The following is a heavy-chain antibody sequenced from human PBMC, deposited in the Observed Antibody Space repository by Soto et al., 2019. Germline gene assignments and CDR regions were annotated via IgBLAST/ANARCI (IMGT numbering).Heavy chain of an antibody. CDR1: GFTFSSYS. D-gene: IGHD6-19*01. CDR2: ITPSGDTI. J-gene: IGHJ4*02. V-gene: IGHV3-48*02. Sequence: GGSLRLSCAASGFTFSSYSMNWVRQAPGKGLEWVSYITPSGDTIYYADSVKGRFTISRDNGKNSLYLQMNSLRDEDTAVYYCARDIGSGWYYFDYWGQGNMVTVSS. CDR3: ARDIGSGWYYFDY.